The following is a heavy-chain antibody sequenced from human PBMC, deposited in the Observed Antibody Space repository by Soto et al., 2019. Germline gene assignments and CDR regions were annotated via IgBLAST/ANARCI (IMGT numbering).Heavy chain of an antibody. CDR1: ARSLSGYY. CDR2: INHSGST. Sequence: SETLSLTCALDARSLSGYYWSCIRQPPGNGREWIGEINHSGSTNYNPSLKSRVTISLDTSKNQFSLKLSSVTAADTAVYYCARGPVRSGYSSGRRYPYDYWGQGTLVTVSS. V-gene: IGHV4-34*01. CDR3: ARGPVRSGYSSGRRYPYDY. D-gene: IGHD6-19*01. J-gene: IGHJ4*02.